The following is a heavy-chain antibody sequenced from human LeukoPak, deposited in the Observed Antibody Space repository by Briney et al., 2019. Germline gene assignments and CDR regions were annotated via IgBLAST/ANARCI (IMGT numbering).Heavy chain of an antibody. D-gene: IGHD3-3*01. CDR3: ARTRLEWLLYWDY. V-gene: IGHV4-39*07. CDR2: ISYTGIT. Sequence: PSETLSLTCTVSGGSISSSTYYWGWIRQPPGKGLAWIGSISYTGITYYNPSLKSRVTISVDTSKNQFSLKLSSVTAADTAVYYCARTRLEWLLYWDYWGQGTLVTVSS. J-gene: IGHJ4*02. CDR1: GGSISSSTYY.